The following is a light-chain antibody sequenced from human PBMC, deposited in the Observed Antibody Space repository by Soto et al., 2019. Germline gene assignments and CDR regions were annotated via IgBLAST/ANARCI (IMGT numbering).Light chain of an antibody. Sequence: EIVLTQSPATLSLYPEERATLSCRASQSVSSYLAWYQQKPGQAPRLLIYDASNRATGIPARFSGSGSGTEFTLTISSLQSEDFAVYYCQQYSIWRTFGQGTKVDIK. CDR2: DAS. CDR3: QQYSIWRT. CDR1: QSVSSY. V-gene: IGKV3-11*01. J-gene: IGKJ1*01.